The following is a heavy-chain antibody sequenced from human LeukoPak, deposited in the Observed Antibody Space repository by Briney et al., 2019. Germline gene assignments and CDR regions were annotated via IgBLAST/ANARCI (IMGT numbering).Heavy chain of an antibody. Sequence: GGSLRLSCAASGFTFGSSAMTWVRQAPGKGLEWVSGISVDGGRTYYADSVKGRFTISRDNSKNTLYLQMNSLRAEDTAVYYCAKGGTILGVIRCFDNWGQGTLVTVSS. J-gene: IGHJ4*02. D-gene: IGHD3-10*01. CDR2: ISVDGGRT. CDR1: GFTFGSSA. CDR3: AKGGTILGVIRCFDN. V-gene: IGHV3-23*01.